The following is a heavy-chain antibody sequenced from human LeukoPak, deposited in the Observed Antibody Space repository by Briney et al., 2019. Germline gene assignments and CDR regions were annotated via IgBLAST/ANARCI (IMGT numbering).Heavy chain of an antibody. CDR1: GFRFSTYT. V-gene: IGHV3-30-3*02. Sequence: GGSLRLSCAASGFRFSTYTMHWVRQAPGKGLEWVAGISYDGTYKDYADSVKGRFTISRDNSKNALYLQMNSLRAEDTAVYYCAKKLANIVVVPAATNGMDVWGQGTTVTVSS. J-gene: IGHJ6*02. D-gene: IGHD2-2*01. CDR2: ISYDGTYK. CDR3: AKKLANIVVVPAATNGMDV.